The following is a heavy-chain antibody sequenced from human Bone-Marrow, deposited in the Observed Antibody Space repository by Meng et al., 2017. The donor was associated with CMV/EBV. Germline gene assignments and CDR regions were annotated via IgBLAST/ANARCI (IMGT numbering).Heavy chain of an antibody. CDR2: ISWNSGSI. Sequence: SLKISCAASGFTFDDYAMQRVRQAPGKGLELVSGISWNSGSICYAASVKSRFTISRDNAKNTLYLQMNSLRAEETAVYYCAQSDTISVFYYFAFWGQGTLVTVSS. J-gene: IGHJ4*02. CDR1: GFTFDDYA. D-gene: IGHD3-3*01. CDR3: AQSDTISVFYYFAF. V-gene: IGHV3-9*01.